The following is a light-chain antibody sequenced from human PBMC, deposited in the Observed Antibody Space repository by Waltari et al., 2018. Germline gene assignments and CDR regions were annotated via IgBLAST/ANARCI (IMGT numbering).Light chain of an antibody. J-gene: IGKJ1*01. CDR3: QHYVRLPAT. CDR2: GAS. CDR1: QSVSRT. Sequence: IVLTQSPGTLSLSPGERATLSCMASQSVSRTLAWYQQKPGQAPKLLIYGASIRATGIPDRFTGSGSGTDFSLTISSLEPEDFAIYFCQHYVRLPATFGQGTKVEIK. V-gene: IGKV3-20*01.